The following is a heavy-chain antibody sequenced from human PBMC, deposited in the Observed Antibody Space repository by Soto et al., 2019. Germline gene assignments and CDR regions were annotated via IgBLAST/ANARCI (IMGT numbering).Heavy chain of an antibody. CDR1: GFTFSSYS. Sequence: GGSLRLSCAASGFTFSSYSMNWVRQAPGKGLECVSSISSSSSYIYYADSEKGRFTISRDNAKHSLYLQMNSLRAEDTAVHYCARVSWELPNYGMDVWGQGTTVTVSS. D-gene: IGHD1-26*01. J-gene: IGHJ6*02. CDR2: ISSSSSYI. CDR3: ARVSWELPNYGMDV. V-gene: IGHV3-21*01.